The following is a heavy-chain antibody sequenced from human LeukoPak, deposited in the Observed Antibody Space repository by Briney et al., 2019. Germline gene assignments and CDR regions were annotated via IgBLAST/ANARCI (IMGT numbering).Heavy chain of an antibody. Sequence: GRSLRLSCAASRFTFTSYAMHWVRQAPGKGLEWVGRIKSKTDGGTTDYAAPVKGRFTISRDDSKNTLYLQMNSLKTEDTAVYYCTTDLNWPLDYWGQGTLVTVSS. CDR3: TTDLNWPLDY. CDR2: IKSKTDGGTT. CDR1: RFTFTSYA. J-gene: IGHJ4*02. V-gene: IGHV3-15*01.